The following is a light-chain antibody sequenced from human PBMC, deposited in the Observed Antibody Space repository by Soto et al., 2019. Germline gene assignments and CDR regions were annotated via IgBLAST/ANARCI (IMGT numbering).Light chain of an antibody. CDR3: AAWDDSLIGYV. Sequence: QSVLTQPPSASGTPGQRVTISCSGSSSNIGSNTVNWSQRLPGTAPKFLIYSNIHRPSGVPDRFSGSKAGPSASLAISGLQSEDEADYYCAAWDDSLIGYVFGTGSKLTVL. CDR2: SNI. J-gene: IGLJ1*01. CDR1: SSNIGSNT. V-gene: IGLV1-44*01.